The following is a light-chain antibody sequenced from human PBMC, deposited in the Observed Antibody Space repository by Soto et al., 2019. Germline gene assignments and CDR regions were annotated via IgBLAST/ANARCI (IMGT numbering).Light chain of an antibody. CDR3: QQYHNWPVT. Sequence: EIVMTQSPATLSVSPGERVTFSCRANQNVYNKLAWYQHKPGQAPRLLISGASTGATGVPPRFSGSGSGTDFTLTVNSLQSEDIAVYYCQQYHNWPVTFGGGTKVEIK. J-gene: IGKJ4*01. V-gene: IGKV3-15*01. CDR1: QNVYNK. CDR2: GAS.